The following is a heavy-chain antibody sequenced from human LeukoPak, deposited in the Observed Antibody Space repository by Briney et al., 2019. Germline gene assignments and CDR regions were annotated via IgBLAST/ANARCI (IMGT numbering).Heavy chain of an antibody. Sequence: GASVKVSCKASGGTFSSYAISWVRQAPGQGLEWMGGIIPIFGTANYAQKFQGRVTITADESTSTAYMELSSLRSEDTAVYYCARHHITMVRGAHGYKWFDPWGQGTLVTVSS. D-gene: IGHD3-10*01. V-gene: IGHV1-69*13. CDR3: ARHHITMVRGAHGYKWFDP. J-gene: IGHJ5*02. CDR2: IIPIFGTA. CDR1: GGTFSSYA.